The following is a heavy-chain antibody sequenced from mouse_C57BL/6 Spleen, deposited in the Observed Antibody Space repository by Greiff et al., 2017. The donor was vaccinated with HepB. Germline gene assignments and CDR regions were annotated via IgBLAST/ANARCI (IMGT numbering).Heavy chain of an antibody. CDR3: TSYYGYDVAAY. J-gene: IGHJ3*01. Sequence: VQLQESGAELVRPGASVTLSCKASGYTFTDYEMHWVKQTPVHGLEWIGAIDPETGGTAYNQKFKGKAILTADKSSSTAYMELRSLTSEDSAVYYCTSYYGYDVAAYWGQGTLVTVSA. V-gene: IGHV1-15*01. D-gene: IGHD2-2*01. CDR1: GYTFTDYE. CDR2: IDPETGGT.